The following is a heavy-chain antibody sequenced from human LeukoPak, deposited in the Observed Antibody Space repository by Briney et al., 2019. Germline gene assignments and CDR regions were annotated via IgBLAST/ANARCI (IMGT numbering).Heavy chain of an antibody. CDR3: AREGAHCSSTSCYGLRAFDI. D-gene: IGHD2-2*01. CDR2: IKQDGREK. CDR1: GFTLSTYW. Sequence: GGSLRLSCEASGFTLSTYWMSWVRQLPGEGLEWVANIKQDGREKYYVDSVRGRFTISRDNAKNSLYLQMNSLRVEDTAMYYCAREGAHCSSTSCYGLRAFDIWGQETMVTVSS. J-gene: IGHJ3*02. V-gene: IGHV3-7*01.